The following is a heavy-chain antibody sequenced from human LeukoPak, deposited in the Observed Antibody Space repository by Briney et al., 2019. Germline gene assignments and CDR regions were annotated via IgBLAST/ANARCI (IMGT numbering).Heavy chain of an antibody. D-gene: IGHD3-3*01. CDR1: GGSISSYY. Sequence: SETLSLTCTVSGGSISSYYWSWIRQPPGRGLEGMGNIYYSGSTNYNPSLKSRVTISVDTSKNQFSLKLSSVTAADTAVYYCARHLPITIFGVAHKDYYMDVWGKGTTVTVSS. CDR3: ARHLPITIFGVAHKDYYMDV. CDR2: IYYSGST. V-gene: IGHV4-59*08. J-gene: IGHJ6*03.